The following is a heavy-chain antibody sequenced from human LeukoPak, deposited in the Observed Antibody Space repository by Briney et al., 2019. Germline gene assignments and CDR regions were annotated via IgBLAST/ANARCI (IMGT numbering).Heavy chain of an antibody. CDR1: GYTFTSYG. Sequence: GASVKVSCKASGYTFTSYGISWVRQAPGQGLEWMGWISAYNGNTNYAQKLQGRVTMTTDTSTSTAYMELRSLRSDDTAVYYCARGVVDFNSHCSSTSCNYYYYGMDVWGQGTTVTVSS. CDR3: ARGVVDFNSHCSSTSCNYYYYGMDV. D-gene: IGHD2-2*01. J-gene: IGHJ6*02. V-gene: IGHV1-18*01. CDR2: ISAYNGNT.